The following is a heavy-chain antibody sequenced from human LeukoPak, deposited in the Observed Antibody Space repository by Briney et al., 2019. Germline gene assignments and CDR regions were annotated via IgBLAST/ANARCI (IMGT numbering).Heavy chain of an antibody. CDR2: IYYSGST. CDR3: ARHGSSGSIVSFQH. V-gene: IGHV4-59*08. CDR1: GGSISSYY. J-gene: IGHJ1*01. Sequence: PSETLSLTCTVSGGSISSYYWSWIRQPPGKGLEWIGYIYYSGSTYYNPSLKSRVTISVDTSENQFSLKLSSVTAADTAVYYCARHGSSGSIVSFQHWGQGTLVTVSS. D-gene: IGHD3-22*01.